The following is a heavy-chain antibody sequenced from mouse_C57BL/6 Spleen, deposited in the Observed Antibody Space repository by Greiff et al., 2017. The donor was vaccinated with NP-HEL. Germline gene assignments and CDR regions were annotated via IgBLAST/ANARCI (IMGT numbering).Heavy chain of an antibody. CDR1: GYTFTSYG. Sequence: QVQLQQSGAELARPGASVKLSCKASGYTFTSYGISWVKQRTGQGLEWIGEIYPRSGNTYYNEKFKGKATLTADKSSSTTYMELRSLTSEDSAVYFCARGNQRGYFDYWGQGTTLTVSS. V-gene: IGHV1-81*01. CDR2: IYPRSGNT. CDR3: ARGNQRGYFDY. J-gene: IGHJ2*01.